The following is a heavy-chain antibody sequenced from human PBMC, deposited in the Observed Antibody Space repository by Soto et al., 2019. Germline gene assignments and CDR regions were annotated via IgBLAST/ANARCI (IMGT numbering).Heavy chain of an antibody. CDR1: GGSISSSSYY. J-gene: IGHJ4*02. D-gene: IGHD3-3*01. Sequence: SETLSLTCTVSGGSISSSSYYWGWIRQPPGKGLEWIGSIYYSGSTYYNPSLKSRVTISVDTSKNQFSLKLSSVTAADTAVYYCARLRGAGYYDFWSGYTDYWGQGTLVTVSS. V-gene: IGHV4-39*01. CDR3: ARLRGAGYYDFWSGYTDY. CDR2: IYYSGST.